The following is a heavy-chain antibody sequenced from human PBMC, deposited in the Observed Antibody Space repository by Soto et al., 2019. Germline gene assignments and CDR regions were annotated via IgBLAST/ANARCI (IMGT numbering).Heavy chain of an antibody. J-gene: IGHJ4*02. V-gene: IGHV3-23*01. D-gene: IGHD1-26*01. Sequence: GGSLRLSCAASGFTFTNYAMSWVRQAPGKGLDWVSAISQSGSSTYYADLVKGRFSISRDSSKNTVYLQMNSLRVEDTAIYYCAKAGTVGAIRLTNFDYWGQGTLVTVSS. CDR1: GFTFTNYA. CDR2: ISQSGSST. CDR3: AKAGTVGAIRLTNFDY.